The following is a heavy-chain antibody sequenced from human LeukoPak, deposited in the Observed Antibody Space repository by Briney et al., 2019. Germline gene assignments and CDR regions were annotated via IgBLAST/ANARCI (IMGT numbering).Heavy chain of an antibody. V-gene: IGHV3-11*01. J-gene: IGHJ4*02. CDR1: GFTFSDYY. CDR3: ASTPNWNYAMDY. D-gene: IGHD1-7*01. Sequence: PGGSLRLSCAASGFTFSDYYMSGIRQAPGKGLEWVSYISSSGSTIYYADSVKGRFTISRDNANTSLYLPMNSLRAEDTAVYYCASTPNWNYAMDYWGQGTRVTVSS. CDR2: ISSSGSTI.